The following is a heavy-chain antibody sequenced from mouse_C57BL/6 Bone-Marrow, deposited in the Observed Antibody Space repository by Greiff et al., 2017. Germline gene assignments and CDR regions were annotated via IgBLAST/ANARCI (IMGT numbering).Heavy chain of an antibody. CDR3: ARGYYGSSYT. CDR1: GYTFTSYW. J-gene: IGHJ2*01. V-gene: IGHV1-59*01. CDR2: IDPSDSYT. Sequence: QVQLQQPGAELVRPGTSVKLSCKASGYTFTSYWMHWVKQRPGQGLEWIGVIDPSDSYTNYNQKFKGKATLTVDTSSSTAYMQLSSLTSEDSAVDYCARGYYGSSYTWGQGTTLTVSS. D-gene: IGHD1-1*01.